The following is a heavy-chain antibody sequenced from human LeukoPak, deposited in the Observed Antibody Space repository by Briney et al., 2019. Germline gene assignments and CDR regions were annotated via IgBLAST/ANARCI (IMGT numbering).Heavy chain of an antibody. CDR3: AKDRYPMVRGMMIAFDF. J-gene: IGHJ4*02. CDR2: ILYDGSYK. Sequence: PGTSLRLSCEASGYTFSDYGMHWVRKAPGKGVEWVAVILYDGSYKSYVDSVRGRFTISRDNSKDRLYLQMNSLRAEDTAIYYCAKDRYPMVRGMMIAFDFWGQGTRVTVSS. V-gene: IGHV3-30*18. D-gene: IGHD3-10*01. CDR1: GYTFSDYG.